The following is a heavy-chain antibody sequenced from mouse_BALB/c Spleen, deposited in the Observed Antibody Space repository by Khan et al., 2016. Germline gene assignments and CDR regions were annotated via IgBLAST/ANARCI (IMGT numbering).Heavy chain of an antibody. V-gene: IGHV9-3*02. J-gene: IGHJ4*01. CDR2: INTNTGEP. CDR1: GYTFTNYG. D-gene: IGHD2-4*01. Sequence: QIQLVQSEPELKKPGETVKISCKASGYTFTNYGMNWVKQAPGKGLKWMGWINTNTGEPTYAEEFKGRFAFSLETSASTAYLQINNLKNEDTATYFCARSDYDYERAMDYWGQGTSVTVSS. CDR3: ARSDYDYERAMDY.